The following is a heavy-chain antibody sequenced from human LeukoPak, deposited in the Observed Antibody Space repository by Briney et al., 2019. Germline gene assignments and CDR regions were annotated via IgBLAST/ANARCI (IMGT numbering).Heavy chain of an antibody. V-gene: IGHV4-59*01. CDR1: GGSISSYY. Sequence: ASETLSLTCTVSGGSISSYYWSWIRQPPGKGLEWIGYIYYTGSTNYNPSLKSRVTISVDTSKNQFSLKLSSVTAADTAVYYCARVGGTRYFDYWGQGTLVTVSS. D-gene: IGHD1-26*01. CDR3: ARVGGTRYFDY. CDR2: IYYTGST. J-gene: IGHJ4*02.